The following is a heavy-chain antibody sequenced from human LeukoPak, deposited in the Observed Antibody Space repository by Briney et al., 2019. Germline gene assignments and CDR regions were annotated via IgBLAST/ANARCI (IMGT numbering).Heavy chain of an antibody. J-gene: IGHJ4*02. D-gene: IGHD4-17*01. CDR1: GFTFSSYA. V-gene: IGHV3-23*01. CDR3: ARDSENGDHDY. CDR2: ISGSGGST. Sequence: GGSLRLSCAASGFTFSSYAMSWVRQAPGKGLEWVSAISGSGGSTYYADSVKGRFTISGDNSKNTLYLQMNSLRAEDTAVYYCARDSENGDHDYWGQGTLVTVSS.